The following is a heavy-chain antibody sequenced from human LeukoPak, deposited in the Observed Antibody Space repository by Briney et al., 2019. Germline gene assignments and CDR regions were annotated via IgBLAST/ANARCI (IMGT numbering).Heavy chain of an antibody. J-gene: IGHJ4*02. CDR3: AKAPRGHYYDSSGYYFDY. CDR2: ISGSGGST. D-gene: IGHD3-22*01. V-gene: IGHV3-23*01. Sequence: GGSLRLSCAASGFTVSSYAMSWVRQAPGKGLEWVSAISGSGGSTYYADSVKGRFTISRDNSKNTLYLQMNSLRAEDTAVYYCAKAPRGHYYDSSGYYFDYWGQGTLVTVSS. CDR1: GFTVSSYA.